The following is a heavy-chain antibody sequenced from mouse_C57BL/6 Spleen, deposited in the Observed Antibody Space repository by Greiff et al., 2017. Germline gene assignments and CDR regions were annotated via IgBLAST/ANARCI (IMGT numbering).Heavy chain of an antibody. J-gene: IGHJ4*01. Sequence: VQLQQSGPELVKPGASVKMSCKASGYTFTDYNMHWVKQSHGKSLEWIGYINPNNGGTSYNQKFKGKATLTVNKSSSTAYMELRSLTSEDSAVYYCARNSNYHYYAMDYWGQGTSVTVSS. CDR3: ARNSNYHYYAMDY. CDR2: INPNNGGT. D-gene: IGHD2-5*01. V-gene: IGHV1-22*01. CDR1: GYTFTDYN.